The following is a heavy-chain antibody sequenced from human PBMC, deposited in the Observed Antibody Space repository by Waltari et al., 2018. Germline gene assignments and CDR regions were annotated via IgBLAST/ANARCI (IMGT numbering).Heavy chain of an antibody. CDR3: ARHNRSTIFGDFDY. D-gene: IGHD3-3*01. Sequence: QLQLQESGPGLVKPSETLSLTCTVSGGSISSSSYYWGWIRQPPGKGLEWIVSNYSSGSTYDNPCLKSRVTIAVDTSKNQFALKLSSVTAADTAVYYCARHNRSTIFGDFDYWGQGTLVTVSS. J-gene: IGHJ4*02. CDR2: NYSSGST. CDR1: GGSISSSSYY. V-gene: IGHV4-39*01.